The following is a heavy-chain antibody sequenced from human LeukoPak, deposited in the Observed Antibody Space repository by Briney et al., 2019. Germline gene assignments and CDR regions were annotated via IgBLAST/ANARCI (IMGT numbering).Heavy chain of an antibody. CDR1: GYTFTGYY. CDR2: INPNSGGT. V-gene: IGHV1-2*06. J-gene: IGHJ4*02. CDR3: ATERITMVRGGIPIHFDY. D-gene: IGHD3-10*01. Sequence: ASVKVSCKASGYTFTGYYMHWVRQAPGQGLEWMGRINPNSGGTNYAQKFHGRVTMTRDTSISTAYMELSRLRSDDTAVYYCATERITMVRGGIPIHFDYWGQGTLVTVSS.